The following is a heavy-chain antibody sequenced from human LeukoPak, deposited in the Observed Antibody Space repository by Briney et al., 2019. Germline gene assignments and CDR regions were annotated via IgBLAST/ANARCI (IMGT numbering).Heavy chain of an antibody. CDR2: ITPNGGTT. Sequence: ASVKVSCKASGYTFTNYYMHWVRQAPGQGLECIGIITPNGGTTTYAQKFQGRVTMTMSTSTSTVYMELTSLGSEDTAVYYCAREGSPILGYCSGGSCYSPYDYWGQGTLVTVSS. CDR3: AREGSPILGYCSGGSCYSPYDY. V-gene: IGHV1-46*01. CDR1: GYTFTNYY. J-gene: IGHJ4*02. D-gene: IGHD2-15*01.